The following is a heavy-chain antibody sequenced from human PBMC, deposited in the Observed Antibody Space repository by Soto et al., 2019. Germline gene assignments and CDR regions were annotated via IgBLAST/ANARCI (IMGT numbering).Heavy chain of an antibody. CDR1: GFTVSSNY. V-gene: IGHV3-53*01. CDR2: IYSGGST. J-gene: IGHJ4*02. Sequence: PGGSLRLSCAASGFTVSSNYMSWVRQAPGKGLEWVSVIYSGGSTYYADSVKGRFTISRDNSKNTLYLQMNSLRAEDTAVYYCAIWFPVSPKNYYDSSGYLLWGQGTLVTVSS. CDR3: AIWFPVSPKNYYDSSGYLL. D-gene: IGHD3-22*01.